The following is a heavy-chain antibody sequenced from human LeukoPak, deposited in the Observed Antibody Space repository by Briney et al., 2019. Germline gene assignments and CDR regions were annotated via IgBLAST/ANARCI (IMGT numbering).Heavy chain of an antibody. J-gene: IGHJ4*02. CDR3: ARGLRGYSYGYHY. CDR2: INPNSGGT. D-gene: IGHD5-18*01. Sequence: ASVKVSCKASGFTFTGYYMHWVRQAPGQGLEWMGWINPNSGGTNYAQKFQGRVTMTRDTSISTAYMELSRLRSDDTAVYYCARGLRGYSYGYHYWGQGTLVTVSS. V-gene: IGHV1-2*02. CDR1: GFTFTGYY.